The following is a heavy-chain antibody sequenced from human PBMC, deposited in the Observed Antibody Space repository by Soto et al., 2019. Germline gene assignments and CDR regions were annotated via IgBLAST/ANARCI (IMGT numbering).Heavy chain of an antibody. V-gene: IGHV4-4*02. CDR2: IYHSGST. D-gene: IGHD3-10*01. CDR3: ARAPRGNYGHPSLFSY. CDR1: GVSISSSSW. J-gene: IGHJ4*02. Sequence: SETLSLTCDVSGVSISSSSWWSWVRQPPGKGLEWVGEIYHSGSTNYNPSLKSRVTISVDTSKNQFSLKLSSVTAADTAVYYCARAPRGNYGHPSLFSYWAQGTPVTGSS.